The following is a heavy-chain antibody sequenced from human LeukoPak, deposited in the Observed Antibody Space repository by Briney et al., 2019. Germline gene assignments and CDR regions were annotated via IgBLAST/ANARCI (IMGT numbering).Heavy chain of an antibody. J-gene: IGHJ4*02. CDR1: GFTFSSYS. CDR2: ISSSSSYI. Sequence: GGSLRLSCAASGFTFSSYSMNWVRQAPGRGLEWVSSISSSSSYIYYADSVKGRFTISRDNSKNTLYLQMNSLRAEDTAVYYCARGLSSYDSSGYYPYYFDYWGQGTLVTVSS. V-gene: IGHV3-21*01. CDR3: ARGLSSYDSSGYYPYYFDY. D-gene: IGHD3-22*01.